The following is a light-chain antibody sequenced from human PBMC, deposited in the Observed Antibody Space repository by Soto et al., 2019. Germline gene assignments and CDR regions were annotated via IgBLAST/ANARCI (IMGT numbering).Light chain of an antibody. CDR2: GAS. V-gene: IGKV3-20*01. CDR3: QQYDTSSWT. CDR1: QSVGSTS. Sequence: EIVLTQSPGTLSLSPGERATLSCSASQSVGSTSVAWFQQKPGQAPRLLIYGASSRATGIPDRFSGSGSGTDFTLTISRLEPEDFAVYYCQQYDTSSWTFGQGTKVEFK. J-gene: IGKJ1*01.